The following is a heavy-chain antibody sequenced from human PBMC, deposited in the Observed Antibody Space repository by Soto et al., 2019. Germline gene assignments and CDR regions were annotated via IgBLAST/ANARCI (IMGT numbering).Heavy chain of an antibody. V-gene: IGHV3-23*01. Sequence: GGSLRLSCAASGFTFSSYAMSWVRQAPGEGLEWVSAISGSGGSTYYADSVKGRFTISRDNSKNTLYLQMNSLRAEDTAVYYCANVWDDYIWGSYRSTLDIWGQGTMVTVSS. D-gene: IGHD3-16*02. CDR2: ISGSGGST. J-gene: IGHJ3*02. CDR3: ANVWDDYIWGSYRSTLDI. CDR1: GFTFSSYA.